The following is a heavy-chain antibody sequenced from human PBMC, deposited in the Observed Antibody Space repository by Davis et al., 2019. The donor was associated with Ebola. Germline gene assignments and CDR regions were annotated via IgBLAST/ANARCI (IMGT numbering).Heavy chain of an antibody. J-gene: IGHJ3*02. D-gene: IGHD2-15*01. CDR3: ARDHVVVAATLWYAFDI. Sequence: AASVTVSCKASGGTFSSYAISWVRQAPGQGLEWMGGIIPIFGTANYAQKFQGRVTITADESTSTAYLELSSLRSEDTAVYYCARDHVVVAATLWYAFDIWGQGTMVTVSS. CDR1: GGTFSSYA. V-gene: IGHV1-69*13. CDR2: IIPIFGTA.